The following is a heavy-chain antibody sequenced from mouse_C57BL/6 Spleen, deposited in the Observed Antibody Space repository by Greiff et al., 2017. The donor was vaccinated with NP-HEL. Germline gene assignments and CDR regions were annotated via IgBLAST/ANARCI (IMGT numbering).Heavy chain of an antibody. CDR1: GFTFSDYG. J-gene: IGHJ2*01. Sequence: EVKLQESGGGLVKPGGSLKLSCAASGFTFSDYGMHWVRQAPEKGLEWVAYISSGSSTIYYADTVKGRFTISRDNAKNTLFLQMTSLRSEDTAMYYCARPSDGYYFWDYWGQGTTLTVSS. V-gene: IGHV5-17*01. D-gene: IGHD2-3*01. CDR2: ISSGSSTI. CDR3: ARPSDGYYFWDY.